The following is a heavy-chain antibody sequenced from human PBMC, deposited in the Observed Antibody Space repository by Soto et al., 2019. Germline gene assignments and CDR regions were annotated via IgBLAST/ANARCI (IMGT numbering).Heavy chain of an antibody. CDR2: IYHSGIT. CDR3: ARYGYYDSFDY. CDR1: GYSVSSGYY. Sequence: SETLSLTCAVSGYSVSSGYYWGWIRQPPGKGLEWIGSIYHSGITHYNPSLKSRVTTSVDTSKNQFSLKLGSVTAADTAVYYCARYGYYDSFDYWGQGTLVTVSS. V-gene: IGHV4-38-2*01. J-gene: IGHJ4*02. D-gene: IGHD3-22*01.